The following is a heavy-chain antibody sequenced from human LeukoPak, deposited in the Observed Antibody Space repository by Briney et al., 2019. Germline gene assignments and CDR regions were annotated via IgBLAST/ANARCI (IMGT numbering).Heavy chain of an antibody. Sequence: GGAVKVSCKASGYTFTGYYIHWVRQAPGQGLEWMGWINSNSGGTNYAQKFQGRVTMTRDTSISTAYMELSRLTSDDTAVYYCARDAIVRDYSNSDYWGQGTLVTV. V-gene: IGHV1-2*02. CDR2: INSNSGGT. CDR3: ARDAIVRDYSNSDY. J-gene: IGHJ4*02. CDR1: GYTFTGYY. D-gene: IGHD4-11*01.